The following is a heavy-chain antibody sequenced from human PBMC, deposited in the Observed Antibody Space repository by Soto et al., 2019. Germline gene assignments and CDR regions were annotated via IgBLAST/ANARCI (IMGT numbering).Heavy chain of an antibody. CDR1: GFTFSTYG. V-gene: IGHV3-30*18. CDR2: ISHAGSNK. Sequence: QVQLVESGGGVVQPGRSLRLSCAASGFTFSTYGMHWVRQAPGKGLEWAAVISHAGSNKYYADSVKGRFTISRDNSKNTLYLQMNSLRAEDTAVYYCAKDYAFLAVAGTTPDYWGQGTLVTVSS. CDR3: AKDYAFLAVAGTTPDY. D-gene: IGHD6-19*01. J-gene: IGHJ4*02.